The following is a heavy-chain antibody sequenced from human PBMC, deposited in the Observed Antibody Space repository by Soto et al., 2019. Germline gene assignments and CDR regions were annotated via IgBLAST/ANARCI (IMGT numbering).Heavy chain of an antibody. J-gene: IGHJ3*02. CDR2: IYYSGST. V-gene: IGHV4-31*03. CDR3: AREWVVATIPDVFAI. CDR1: GGSISSGGYY. D-gene: IGHD5-12*01. Sequence: SETLSLTCTVSGGSISSGGYYWSWIRQHPGKGLEWIGYIYYSGSTYYNPSLKSRVTISVDTSKNQFSLKLSSVTAADTAVYYCAREWVVATIPDVFAIWGQGTMVPVSS.